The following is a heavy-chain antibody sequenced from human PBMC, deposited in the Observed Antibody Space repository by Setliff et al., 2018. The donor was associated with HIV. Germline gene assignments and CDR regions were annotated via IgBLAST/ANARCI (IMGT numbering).Heavy chain of an antibody. D-gene: IGHD3-10*01. CDR2: VNHSGTT. Sequence: SETLSLTCAVYGAPLYGSFWSWVRQRPKRGLEWIGEVNHSGTTNYNPSLKSRVTISVDTSKNQFSLRVKSVTAGDTSLYFCARRRGPMVRGVDPAPSFFFDYWGQGTPGPSPQ. J-gene: IGHJ4*02. V-gene: IGHV4-34*01. CDR1: GAPLYGSF. CDR3: ARRRGPMVRGVDPAPSFFFDY.